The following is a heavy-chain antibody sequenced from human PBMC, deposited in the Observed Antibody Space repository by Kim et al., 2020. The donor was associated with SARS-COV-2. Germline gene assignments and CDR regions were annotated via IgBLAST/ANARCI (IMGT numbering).Heavy chain of an antibody. V-gene: IGHV3-11*04. J-gene: IGHJ3*02. CDR1: GVTFRDHY. Sequence: GGSLRLSCAASGVTFRDHYMSWIRQAPGKGLEWISYISGNGNTIYYADSVKGRFSISRDNARNSVYLQMNSLRAEDTAVYYCARDLAGGEEWLLNPVSDAHDMWGQGTMVTVSS. D-gene: IGHD3-3*01. CDR3: ARDLAGGEEWLLNPVSDAHDM. CDR2: ISGNGNTI.